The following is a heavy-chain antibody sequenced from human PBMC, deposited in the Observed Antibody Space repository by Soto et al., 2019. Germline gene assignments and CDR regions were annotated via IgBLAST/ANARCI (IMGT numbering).Heavy chain of an antibody. CDR3: ARLIWFGEFSWVFFDY. D-gene: IGHD3-10*01. V-gene: IGHV4-61*01. J-gene: IGHJ4*02. CDR1: GGYSVSGSYC. Sequence: ASEIHCHPNTVAGGYSVSGSYCRSWIQQPPGKGLEWIGYIYYSGSTNYNPSLKSRVTISVDTSKNQFSLKLSSVTAADTAVYYCARLIWFGEFSWVFFDYWGQGTLVTVSS. CDR2: IYYSGST.